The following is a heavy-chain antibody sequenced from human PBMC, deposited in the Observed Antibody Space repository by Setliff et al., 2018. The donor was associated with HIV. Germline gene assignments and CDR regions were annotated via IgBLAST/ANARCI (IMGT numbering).Heavy chain of an antibody. D-gene: IGHD1-26*01. CDR3: AREVGASSYYFDY. J-gene: IGHJ4*02. V-gene: IGHV3-11*04. CDR1: ELTFSDYY. CDR2: ISSSGSTM. Sequence: GGSLRLSCAASELTFSDYYMSWIRQAPGKGLEWVSYISSSGSTMYYADSVKGRFTISRDNARNSLYLQMNNLRPEDTAVYYCAREVGASSYYFDYWGQETLVTVSS.